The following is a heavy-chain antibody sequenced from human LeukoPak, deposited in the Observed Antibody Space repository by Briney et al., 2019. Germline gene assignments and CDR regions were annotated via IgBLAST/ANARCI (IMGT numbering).Heavy chain of an antibody. Sequence: GGSLRLSCAASGFTFRSYTMNWVRQAPGKGLEWVSSISSSSSYIYYADSVKGRFTISRDNAKKSLYMQMTSLRAEDTAMYYCARGFCTTTSCYGSYWGQGTLVTASS. CDR2: ISSSSSYI. V-gene: IGHV3-21*01. D-gene: IGHD2-2*01. CDR1: GFTFRSYT. CDR3: ARGFCTTTSCYGSY. J-gene: IGHJ4*02.